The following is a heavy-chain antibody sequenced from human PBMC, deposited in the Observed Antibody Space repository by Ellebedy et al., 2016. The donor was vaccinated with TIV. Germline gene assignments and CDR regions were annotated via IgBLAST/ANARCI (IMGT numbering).Heavy chain of an antibody. CDR2: INHSGST. V-gene: IGHV4-34*01. CDR3: ALAPDGTEGWFDP. CDR1: GASISSYY. D-gene: IGHD1-1*01. Sequence: MPSETLSLTCTVSGASISSYYWSWIRQPPGKGLEWIGEINHSGSTNYNPSLKSRVTVSVDTSKNQFSLKLSSVTAADTAVYYCALAPDGTEGWFDPWGQGTLVTVSS. J-gene: IGHJ5*02.